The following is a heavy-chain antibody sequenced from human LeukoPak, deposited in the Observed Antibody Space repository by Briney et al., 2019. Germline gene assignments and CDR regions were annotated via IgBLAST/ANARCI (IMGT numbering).Heavy chain of an antibody. CDR2: MYFSGTT. Sequence: PSETLSLTCTVSDGSISSYYWSWIRQPPGKGLEWIGYMYFSGTTNYNPSLKSRVTISVDTSKTQFSLKLNSVTAADTAVYYCARGQGSHSSTLVHWGQGTLVTVSS. D-gene: IGHD6-13*01. J-gene: IGHJ1*01. CDR1: DGSISSYY. V-gene: IGHV4-59*01. CDR3: ARGQGSHSSTLVH.